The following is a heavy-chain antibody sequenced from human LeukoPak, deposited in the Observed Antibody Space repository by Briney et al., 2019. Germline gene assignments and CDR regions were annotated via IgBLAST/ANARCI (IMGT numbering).Heavy chain of an antibody. Sequence: AGTSLRLSCAASNFTFMTYGLHWARQAPGKGLEWVASISYNGFTQYYTDSVKGRFTVSRDNSKNTLSLQMNSLRAEDAALYFCARDPYSGSYGPYYYYYMDVWGKGTTVTISS. J-gene: IGHJ6*03. D-gene: IGHD1-26*01. CDR1: NFTFMTYG. CDR2: ISYNGFTQ. CDR3: ARDPYSGSYGPYYYYYMDV. V-gene: IGHV3-30*03.